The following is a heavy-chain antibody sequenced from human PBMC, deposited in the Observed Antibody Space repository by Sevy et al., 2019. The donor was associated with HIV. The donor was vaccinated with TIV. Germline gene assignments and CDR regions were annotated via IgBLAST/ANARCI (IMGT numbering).Heavy chain of an antibody. CDR1: GYIFTTYG. Sequence: ASVKVSCKASGYIFTTYGISWVRQAPGQGLEWMGWIGAYNGNTNYAQNLQDRLTMTTDTSTSTAYMDLRSLTSDDTAVYYCARATHPVIPTAHFDYWGQGTLVTVSS. J-gene: IGHJ4*02. CDR2: IGAYNGNT. CDR3: ARATHPVIPTAHFDY. D-gene: IGHD3-16*02. V-gene: IGHV1-18*01.